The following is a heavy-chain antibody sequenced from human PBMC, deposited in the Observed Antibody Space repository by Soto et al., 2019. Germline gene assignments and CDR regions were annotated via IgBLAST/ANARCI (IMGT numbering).Heavy chain of an antibody. J-gene: IGHJ4*02. Sequence: PGGSLRLSCAASGFPLNSYTMNWVRQAPGKGLEWVALITGGISAIYYADSVRGRFTISRDNANNTLYLQMNSLRAEDTAVYYCARAGGRCQRCFDWWGLGTLVTVSS. V-gene: IGHV3-48*01. D-gene: IGHD2-8*01. CDR1: GFPLNSYT. CDR2: ITGGISAI. CDR3: ARAGGRCQRCFDW.